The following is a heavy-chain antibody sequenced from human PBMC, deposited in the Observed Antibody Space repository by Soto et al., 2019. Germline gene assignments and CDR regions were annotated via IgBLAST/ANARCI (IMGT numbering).Heavy chain of an antibody. V-gene: IGHV1-2*02. Sequence: QVHLVQSGAEVKKSGASVKVSCEASGYSFTAYCVHWVRQAPGQGLEWMGWINPNSGGTNYAQRFQGRVAMTTDTSTNTAYMELNSLKSDDTALYFCARSSGTYSDFYYWGQGTQVTVSS. CDR1: GYSFTAYC. CDR2: INPNSGGT. J-gene: IGHJ4*01. D-gene: IGHD1-26*01. CDR3: ARSSGTYSDFYY.